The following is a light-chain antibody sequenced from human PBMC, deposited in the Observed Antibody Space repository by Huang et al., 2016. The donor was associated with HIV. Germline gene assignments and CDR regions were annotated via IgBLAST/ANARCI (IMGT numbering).Light chain of an antibody. CDR2: LAS. Sequence: DIVMTQSPLSLLFTPGEPASMSCRSSQSLLYSNGYKYLDWYLQKPGQSPQLLIYLASNRDSGVPDRFSGSGSGTNFTLKISRVEAEDVGVYYCMQALKTPPTFGQGTKVEIK. J-gene: IGKJ1*01. CDR3: MQALKTPPT. V-gene: IGKV2-28*01. CDR1: QSLLYSNGYKY.